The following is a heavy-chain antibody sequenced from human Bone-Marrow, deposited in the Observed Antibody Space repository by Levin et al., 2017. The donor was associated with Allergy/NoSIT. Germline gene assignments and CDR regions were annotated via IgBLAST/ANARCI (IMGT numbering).Heavy chain of an antibody. J-gene: IGHJ4*02. D-gene: IGHD3-10*01. CDR1: GGSFSGYY. V-gene: IGHV4-34*01. CDR3: ARATAKYYYGSGRLDY. CDR2: INHSGST. Sequence: SETLSLTCAVYGGSFSGYYWSWIRQPPGKGLEWIGEINHSGSTNYNPSLKSRVTISVDTSKNQFSLKLSSVTAADTAVYYCARATAKYYYGSGRLDYWGQGTLVTVSS.